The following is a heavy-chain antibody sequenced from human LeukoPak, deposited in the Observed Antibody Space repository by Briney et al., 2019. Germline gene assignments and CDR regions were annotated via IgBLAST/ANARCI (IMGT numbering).Heavy chain of an antibody. CDR3: ARHVGHTALDY. J-gene: IGHJ4*02. CDR2: LYYSGST. V-gene: IGHV4-39*01. Sequence: SETLSLTCTVSGVPISSSSYYWGWIRQPPGRGLEWIGSLYYSGSTYYNPPSLNGRVTISVDTSKNQFSLRLSSVTAADTAVYYCARHVGHTALDYWGQGTQVTVSS. D-gene: IGHD5-18*01. CDR1: GVPISSSSYY.